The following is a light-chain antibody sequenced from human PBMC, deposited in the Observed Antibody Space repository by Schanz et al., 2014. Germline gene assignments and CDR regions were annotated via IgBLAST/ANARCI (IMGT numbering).Light chain of an antibody. CDR1: QSVSSN. CDR3: QKSYNTPAT. J-gene: IGKJ3*01. V-gene: IGKV3-15*01. Sequence: EIVMTQSPATLSVSPGERVTLSCRASQSVSSNLAWYQQKPGQAPRLLIYGASTRATGIPARISGSGSGTEFTLTISSLQSEDFATYYCQKSYNTPATFGPGTKVDIK. CDR2: GAS.